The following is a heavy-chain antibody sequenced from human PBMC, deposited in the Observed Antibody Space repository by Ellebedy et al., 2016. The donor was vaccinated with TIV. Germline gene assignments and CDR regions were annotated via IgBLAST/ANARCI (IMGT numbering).Heavy chain of an antibody. J-gene: IGHJ4*02. CDR2: ISGSGDYT. V-gene: IGHV3-23*01. D-gene: IGHD3-22*01. CDR1: GFTFSKYA. Sequence: GESLKISCAASGFTFSKYAMSWVRQAPGKGLEWVSAISGSGDYTYYADSVKGRFTISRDNSKNTVYLQMNSLRAEDTAVSFCAKEYQYGSSGYFSCFDYWGQGTLVTASS. CDR3: AKEYQYGSSGYFSCFDY.